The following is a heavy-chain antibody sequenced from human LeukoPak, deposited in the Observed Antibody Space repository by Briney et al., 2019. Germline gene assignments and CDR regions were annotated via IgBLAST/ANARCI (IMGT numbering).Heavy chain of an antibody. Sequence: GGSLRLPCAASGFTFSSYEMNWVRQAPGKGLEWVSYISSSGSTIYYADSVKGRFTISRDNAKNSLYLQMNSLRAEDTAVYYCARGTAHNWNDVKYFDYWGQGTLVTVSS. CDR3: ARGTAHNWNDVKYFDY. D-gene: IGHD1-1*01. CDR1: GFTFSSYE. V-gene: IGHV3-48*03. CDR2: ISSSGSTI. J-gene: IGHJ4*02.